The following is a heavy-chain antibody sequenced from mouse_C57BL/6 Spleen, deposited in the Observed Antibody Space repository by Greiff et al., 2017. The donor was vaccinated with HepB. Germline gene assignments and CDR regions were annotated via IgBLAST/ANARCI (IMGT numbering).Heavy chain of an antibody. CDR3: ASPYDYGRAWFAY. V-gene: IGHV2-2*01. Sequence: VQLQESGPGLVQPSQSLSITCTVSGFSLTSYGVHWVRQSPGKGLEWLGVIWSGGSTDYNAAFISRLSISKDNSKSQVFFKMNSLQADDTAIYYCASPYDYGRAWFAYWGQGTLVTVSA. D-gene: IGHD2-4*01. CDR1: GFSLTSYG. J-gene: IGHJ3*01. CDR2: IWSGGST.